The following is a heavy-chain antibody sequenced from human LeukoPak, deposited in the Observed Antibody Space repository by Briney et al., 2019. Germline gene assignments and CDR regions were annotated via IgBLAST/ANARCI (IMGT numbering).Heavy chain of an antibody. CDR3: AREARDFWSGYGYYFDY. CDR2: IYYSGST. V-gene: IGHV4-39*07. D-gene: IGHD3-3*01. CDR1: GGSISSSSYY. Sequence: SETLSLTCTVSGGSISSSSYYWGWIRQPPGTGLEWIGSIYYSGSTYYNPSLKSRVTISVDTSKNQFSLKLSSVTAADTAVYYCAREARDFWSGYGYYFDYWGQGTLVTVSS. J-gene: IGHJ4*02.